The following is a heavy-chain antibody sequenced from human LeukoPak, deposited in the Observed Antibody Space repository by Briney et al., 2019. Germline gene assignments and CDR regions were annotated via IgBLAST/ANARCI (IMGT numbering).Heavy chain of an antibody. CDR1: GFTFSSYG. CDR3: ATPIAAAGYQFDY. CDR2: ISYDGSNK. D-gene: IGHD6-13*01. Sequence: GRSLRLSCAASGFTFSSYGMHWVRQAPGKGLEWVAVISYDGSNKYYADSVKGRFTISRDNSKNTLYLQMNSLRAEDTAVYYCATPIAAAGYQFDYWGQGTLVTVSS. V-gene: IGHV3-30*03. J-gene: IGHJ4*02.